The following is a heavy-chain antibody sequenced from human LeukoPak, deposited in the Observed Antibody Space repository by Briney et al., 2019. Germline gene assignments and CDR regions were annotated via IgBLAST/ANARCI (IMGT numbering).Heavy chain of an antibody. Sequence: WGSLRLSCAASGFTVSSNYMSWVRQAPPNGLERVSVIYSGGSTYYADSVTGKFTISRDNSKNTLCLQMNSLRAGDTAAYYCARGGPYFDFWAQETVVSVSS. CDR2: IYSGGST. CDR3: ARGGPYFDF. V-gene: IGHV3-66*01. CDR1: GFTVSSNY. J-gene: IGHJ4*02. D-gene: IGHD2-15*01.